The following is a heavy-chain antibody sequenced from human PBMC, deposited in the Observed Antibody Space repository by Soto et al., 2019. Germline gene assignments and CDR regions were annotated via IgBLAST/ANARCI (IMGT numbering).Heavy chain of an antibody. D-gene: IGHD3-22*01. Sequence: SVKVSCKASGGTFSSYAISWVRQAPGQGLEWMGGIIPIFGTANYAQKFQGRVTITADKSTSTAYMELSSLGSEDTAVYYCARDHYDSSGYSWPSLYYFDYWGQGTLVTVSS. J-gene: IGHJ4*02. CDR1: GGTFSSYA. CDR2: IIPIFGTA. V-gene: IGHV1-69*06. CDR3: ARDHYDSSGYSWPSLYYFDY.